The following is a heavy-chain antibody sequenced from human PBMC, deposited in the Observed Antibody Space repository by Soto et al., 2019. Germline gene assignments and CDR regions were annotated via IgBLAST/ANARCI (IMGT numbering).Heavy chain of an antibody. CDR3: ARTTGYSSSWFEPQGVFDY. V-gene: IGHV3-30-3*01. CDR2: ISYDGSNK. J-gene: IGHJ4*02. D-gene: IGHD6-13*01. CDR1: GFTFSSYA. Sequence: GGSLRLSCAASGFTFSSYAMHWVRQAPGKGLEWVAVISYDGSNKYYADSVKGRFTISRDNSKNTLYLQMNSLRAEDTAVYYCARTTGYSSSWFEPQGVFDYWGQGTLVTVSS.